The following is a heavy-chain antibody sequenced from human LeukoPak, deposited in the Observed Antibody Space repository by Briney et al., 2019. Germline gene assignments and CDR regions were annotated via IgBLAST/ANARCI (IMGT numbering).Heavy chain of an antibody. CDR2: ISYGGSNK. V-gene: IGHV3-30-3*01. CDR1: GFTFSTYA. Sequence: PGGSLRLSCAASGFTFSTYAIHWVRQAPGKGLEWVAVISYGGSNKYYADSVKGRFTISRDNSKNTLYLQMNSLRTEDTAVYYCARSRAAVSLYGYWGQGTLVTVSS. D-gene: IGHD6-13*01. J-gene: IGHJ4*02. CDR3: ARSRAAVSLYGY.